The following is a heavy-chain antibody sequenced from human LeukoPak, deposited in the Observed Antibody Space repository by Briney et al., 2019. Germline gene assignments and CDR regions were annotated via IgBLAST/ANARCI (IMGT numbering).Heavy chain of an antibody. V-gene: IGHV4-34*01. CDR3: ARGRNGYSSSWYVQLVREPRDGYNLLDY. D-gene: IGHD6-13*01. Sequence: PSEPQSLTCAVYGESLSGYYWSWLRQPPGKGLEWLGEINHSGSTNYNPSLKSRVTISVDTSKNQFSLKLSSVTAANTAVYYCARGRNGYSSSWYVQLVREPRDGYNLLDYWGQGTLVTVSS. J-gene: IGHJ4*02. CDR1: GESLSGYY. CDR2: INHSGST.